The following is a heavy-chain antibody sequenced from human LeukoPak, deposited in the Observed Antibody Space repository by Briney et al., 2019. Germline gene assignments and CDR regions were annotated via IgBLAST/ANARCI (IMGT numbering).Heavy chain of an antibody. CDR3: ARGVRVGFSSYYFDY. CDR2: IYDTGNT. Sequence: PSETLSLTCTVSGDSMNGLSWSWIRQSPGKGLEWIAYIYDTGNTNTSPSLKSRVTLSVDTSKKQFSLRLGSVTAADTAVYYCARGVRVGFSSYYFDYWGQGTLVTVSS. J-gene: IGHJ4*02. V-gene: IGHV4-59*11. CDR1: GDSMNGLS. D-gene: IGHD6-6*01.